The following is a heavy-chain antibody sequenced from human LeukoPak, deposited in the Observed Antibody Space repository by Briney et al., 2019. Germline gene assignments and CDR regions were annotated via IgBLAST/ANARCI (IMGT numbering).Heavy chain of an antibody. CDR3: ARDLSSSWYSLAY. CDR1: GNTFDDYG. D-gene: IGHD3-22*01. J-gene: IGHJ4*02. Sequence: GGSLRLSCTDSGNTFDDYGMAWVRQTPGKGLEWVSGINWDGGAYNYAASVKGRFTISRDNAKNSLYLEMNSLRVEDTAVYFCARDLSSSWYSLAYWGQGILVIVSS. CDR2: INWDGGAY. V-gene: IGHV3-20*04.